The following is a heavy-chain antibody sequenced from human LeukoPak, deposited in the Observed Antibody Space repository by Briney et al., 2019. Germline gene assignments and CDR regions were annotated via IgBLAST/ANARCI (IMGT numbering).Heavy chain of an antibody. CDR1: GFTFSSYG. CDR3: ARRSMVTTPYYYYGMDV. D-gene: IGHD4-17*01. CDR2: IWYDGSNK. Sequence: GGSLRLSCAASGFTFSSYGMHWVRQAPGKGQEWVAVIWYDGSNKYYADSVKGRFTISRDNSKNTLYLQMNSLRAEDTAVYYCARRSMVTTPYYYYGMDVWGKGTTVTVSS. J-gene: IGHJ6*04. V-gene: IGHV3-33*01.